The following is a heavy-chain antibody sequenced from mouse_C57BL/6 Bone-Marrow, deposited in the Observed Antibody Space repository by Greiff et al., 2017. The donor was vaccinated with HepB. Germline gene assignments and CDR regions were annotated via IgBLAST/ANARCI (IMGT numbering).Heavy chain of an antibody. V-gene: IGHV3-6*01. J-gene: IGHJ2*01. CDR1: GYSITSGYY. Sequence: EVQLQESGPGLVKPSQSLSLTCSVTGYSITSGYYWNWIRQFPGNKLEWMGYISYDGSNNYNPSLKNRISITRDTSKNQFFLKLNSVTTEDTATYYCASDGFYYFDYWGQGTTLPVSS. D-gene: IGHD2-2*01. CDR3: ASDGFYYFDY. CDR2: ISYDGSN.